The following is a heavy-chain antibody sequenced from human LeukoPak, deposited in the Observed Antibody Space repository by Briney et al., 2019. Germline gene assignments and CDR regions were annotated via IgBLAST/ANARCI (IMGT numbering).Heavy chain of an antibody. CDR3: ARVLSGGGYYYNYMDV. Sequence: SETLSLTCTVSGGSISSYYWIWIRQPAGKGLEWIGRIYSSGSTDYNPSLRSRVTMSIDTSKNQFSLKLSSVTAADTAVYYCARVLSGGGYYYNYMDVCGKGTTVTVSS. CDR2: IYSSGST. J-gene: IGHJ6*03. D-gene: IGHD2-15*01. CDR1: GGSISSYY. V-gene: IGHV4-4*07.